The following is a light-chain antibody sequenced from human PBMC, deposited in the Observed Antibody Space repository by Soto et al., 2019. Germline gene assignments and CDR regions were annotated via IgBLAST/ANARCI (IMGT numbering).Light chain of an antibody. V-gene: IGKV1-9*01. Sequence: DIQLTQSRSFLSASVGDRGTITCRASQGISSYLAWYQQKPGKAPKLLIYAASTLQSGVPSRFSGSGSGTEFTLTISSLQPEDFATYYCQQLNSYPLTFGGGTKVDIK. CDR2: AAS. CDR1: QGISSY. J-gene: IGKJ4*01. CDR3: QQLNSYPLT.